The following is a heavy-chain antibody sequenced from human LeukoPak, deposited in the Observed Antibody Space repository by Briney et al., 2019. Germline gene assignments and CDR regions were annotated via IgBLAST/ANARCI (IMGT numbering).Heavy chain of an antibody. D-gene: IGHD2-15*01. CDR3: VKGYCSGGNCFSRTMYYFDC. CDR2: VSTNGGST. CDR1: GFTFSNFA. V-gene: IGHV3-64D*09. J-gene: IGHJ4*02. Sequence: GGVLRLSCSASGFTFSNFAMHWVRQAPGKGLEYVASVSTNGGSTYYVDSVKGRFTISRDNSKNTLYLQMSSLRAEDTAVYYCVKGYCSGGNCFSRTMYYFDCWGQGTLVIVSS.